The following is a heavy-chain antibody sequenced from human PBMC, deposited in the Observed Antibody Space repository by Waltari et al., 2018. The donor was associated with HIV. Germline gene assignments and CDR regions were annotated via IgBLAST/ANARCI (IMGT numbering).Heavy chain of an antibody. CDR2: IYYSGST. CDR3: AGGGGNWDRWFDP. V-gene: IGHV4-59*01. CDR1: GGSISSYY. Sequence: QVQLQESGPGLVKPSETLSLTCTVSGGSISSYYWSWIRQPPGKGLEWIGYIYYSGSTNYNPSLKSRVTISVDTSKNQFSLKLSSVTAADTAVYYCAGGGGNWDRWFDPWGQGTLVTVSS. D-gene: IGHD2-15*01. J-gene: IGHJ5*02.